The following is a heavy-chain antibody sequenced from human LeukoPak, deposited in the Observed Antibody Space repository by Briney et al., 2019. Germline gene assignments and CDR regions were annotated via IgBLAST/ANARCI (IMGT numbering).Heavy chain of an antibody. CDR1: GFTFSRYG. D-gene: IGHD2-2*01. CDR3: ARGETSTRCCNNVFDP. Sequence: GWSLRLSCAASGFTFSRYGMYWVRQAPGKGLEWVSSISGTSDYIYYTDSVKGRFTISRDNAKNSVHLQMDNLRAEDAAVYYCARGETSTRCCNNVFDPWGQGTLVTVSS. CDR2: ISGTSDYI. V-gene: IGHV3-21*01. J-gene: IGHJ5*02.